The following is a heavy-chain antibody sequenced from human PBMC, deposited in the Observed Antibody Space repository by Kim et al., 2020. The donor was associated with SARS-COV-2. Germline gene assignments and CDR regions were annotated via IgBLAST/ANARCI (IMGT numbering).Heavy chain of an antibody. CDR1: GYTFTSQW. CDR3: ARYPSGGYYKGYFQH. V-gene: IGHV5-51*01. J-gene: IGHJ1*01. CDR2: IYPGDSDT. Sequence: GESLKISCKGSGYTFTSQWIGWVRQMPGKGLEWMGIIYPGDSDTRYSPSFQGQVTISADKSISTAYLQWSSLKASDTAMYYCARYPSGGYYKGYFQHWGQGTLVTVSS. D-gene: IGHD3-10*01.